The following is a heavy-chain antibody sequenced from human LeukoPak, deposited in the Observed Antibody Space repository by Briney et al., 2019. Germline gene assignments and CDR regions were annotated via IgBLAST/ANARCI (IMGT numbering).Heavy chain of an antibody. V-gene: IGHV3-23*01. CDR3: AKVPVFSLTISEVVTDDAFDI. J-gene: IGHJ3*02. Sequence: GGSLRLSCAASGFTFSSYAMSWVRQAPGKGLEWVSAISGSGGSTYYADSVRGRFTISRDNSKNTLYLQMNSLRAEDTAVYYCAKVPVFSLTISEVVTDDAFDIWGQGTIVTVSS. CDR1: GFTFSSYA. D-gene: IGHD3-3*01. CDR2: ISGSGGST.